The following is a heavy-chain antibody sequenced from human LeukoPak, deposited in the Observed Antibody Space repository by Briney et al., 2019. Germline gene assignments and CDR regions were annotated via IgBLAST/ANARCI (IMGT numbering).Heavy chain of an antibody. CDR2: ISYDGSNK. CDR1: GFTFSSYA. J-gene: IGHJ3*02. CDR3: ARERGGGGFVAAFDI. V-gene: IGHV3-30-3*01. Sequence: GGSLRLSCAASGFTFSSYAMHWVRQAPGKGLEWVAVISYDGSNKYYTDSVKGRFTISRDNSKNTLHLQMNSLRAEDTAVYYCARERGGGGFVAAFDIWGQGTMVTVSS. D-gene: IGHD2-21*01.